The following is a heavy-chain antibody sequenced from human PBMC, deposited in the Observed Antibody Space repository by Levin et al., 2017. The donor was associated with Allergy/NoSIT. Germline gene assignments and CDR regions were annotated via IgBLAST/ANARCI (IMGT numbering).Heavy chain of an antibody. CDR2: FYTSGIT. V-gene: IGHV4-4*07. D-gene: IGHD3-22*01. J-gene: IGHJ2*01. CDR3: ARADSSGYYYWYFDL. Sequence: GSLRLSCTVSGGSISSYYWSWIRQPAGKGLEWIGRFYTSGITNYNPSLKSRVTMSVDTYKNQFSLKLGSVTAADTAVYYCARADSSGYYYWYFDLWGRGTLVTVSS. CDR1: GGSISSYY.